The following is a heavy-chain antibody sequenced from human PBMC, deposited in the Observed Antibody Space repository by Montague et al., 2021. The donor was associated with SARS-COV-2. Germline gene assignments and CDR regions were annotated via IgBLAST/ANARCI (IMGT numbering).Heavy chain of an antibody. D-gene: IGHD3-3*02. V-gene: IGHV4-34*01. CDR1: GGSFNDYY. CDR2: INHSGNN. CDR3: ARGQVTAFAIRIVFPADGALDS. J-gene: IGHJ4*02. Sequence: SETLSLTCAVYGGSFNDYYWRWVRQPPGKGLEWIGEINHSGNNKYNPSLKNRVTMSVDKSKNQFSLKLTSATAADTATYYCARGQVTAFAIRIVFPADGALDSWGRGTLVTVSS.